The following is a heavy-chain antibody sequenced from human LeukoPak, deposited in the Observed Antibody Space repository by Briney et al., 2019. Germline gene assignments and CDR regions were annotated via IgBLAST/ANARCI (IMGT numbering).Heavy chain of an antibody. CDR2: IYYGGST. D-gene: IGHD3-16*01. V-gene: IGHV4-31*03. CDR1: GASISSGGYY. CDR3: ARADGGVWGYYFDY. Sequence: SQTLSLTCTVSGASISSGGYYWSWVRQDPGKGLEWIGYIYYGGSTYYNPSLKSRITISVDTSKNQFSLELSSVTAADTAVYFCARADGGVWGYYFDYWGQGIMVTVPS. J-gene: IGHJ4*02.